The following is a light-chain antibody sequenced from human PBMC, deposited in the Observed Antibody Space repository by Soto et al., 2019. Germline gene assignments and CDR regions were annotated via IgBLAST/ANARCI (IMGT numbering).Light chain of an antibody. J-gene: IGKJ5*01. CDR2: LGS. Sequence: DIVMTQSPLSLPVTPGEPASISCRSSQSLLHSNGYNYLDWYLQKPGQSPQLLIYLGSNRASGVPEMFSGSGSGTDFTLKISRVEAEDIGVYYCMQALQTPEITFGQGTRLEIK. CDR1: QSLLHSNGYNY. V-gene: IGKV2-28*01. CDR3: MQALQTPEIT.